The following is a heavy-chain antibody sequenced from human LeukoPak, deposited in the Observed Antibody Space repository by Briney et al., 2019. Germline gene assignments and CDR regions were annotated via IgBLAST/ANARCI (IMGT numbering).Heavy chain of an antibody. Sequence: GGSLRLSCAASGFTFSRYSMNWVRQAPGKGLEWVASISSSSIYTYYADSVKGRFTISRDNAKNTLYLQMNSLRAEDTAVYYCARGLSGYSSSLGYWGQGTLVTVSS. D-gene: IGHD6-6*01. CDR2: ISSSSIYT. CDR3: ARGLSGYSSSLGY. J-gene: IGHJ4*02. V-gene: IGHV3-21*01. CDR1: GFTFSRYS.